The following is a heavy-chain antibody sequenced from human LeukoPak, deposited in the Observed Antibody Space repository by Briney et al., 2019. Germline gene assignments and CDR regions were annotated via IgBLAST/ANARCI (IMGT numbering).Heavy chain of an antibody. CDR1: GFIVSDNY. Sequence: GGSLRLSCAVSGFIVSDNYTSWVRQAPGKGLEWVSVIYSGGATYHSDSVKGRFTVSRDNSRNTVYLQMNNLRAEDTAVYFCARGRTDFGGGLFDYRGQGTLVTVSA. J-gene: IGHJ4*02. CDR3: ARGRTDFGGGLFDY. D-gene: IGHD3-16*01. CDR2: IYSGGAT. V-gene: IGHV3-53*01.